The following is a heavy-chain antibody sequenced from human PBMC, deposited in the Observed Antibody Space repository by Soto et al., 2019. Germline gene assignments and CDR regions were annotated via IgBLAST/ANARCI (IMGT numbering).Heavy chain of an antibody. CDR2: IYYSGST. D-gene: IGHD2-21*02. CDR3: ARDISSGDLDY. CDR1: GGSVSSGSYY. J-gene: IGHJ4*02. V-gene: IGHV4-61*01. Sequence: QVQLQESGPGLVKPSETLSLTCTVSGGSVSSGSYYWSWIRQPPGKGLEWIGYIYYSGSTNYNPSLKSRVTISVDTSKNQFSLKLSSVTAADTAVYYCARDISSGDLDYWGQGTLVTVSS.